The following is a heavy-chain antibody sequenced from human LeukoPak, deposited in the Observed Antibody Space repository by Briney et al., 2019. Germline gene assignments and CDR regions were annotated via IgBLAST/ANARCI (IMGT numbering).Heavy chain of an antibody. CDR3: AGDMGTGWSIDL. CDR1: GFTFRRHG. Sequence: QSGGSLRLSCAASGFTFRRHGMHWVRQAPGKGLEWVGVIWYDGSDKYYADSVKGRFTISRDNSKNTLYLQTDSLRAEDTAVYYCAGDMGTGWSIDLWGQGTLVTVSS. D-gene: IGHD6-19*01. CDR2: IWYDGSDK. J-gene: IGHJ5*02. V-gene: IGHV3-33*01.